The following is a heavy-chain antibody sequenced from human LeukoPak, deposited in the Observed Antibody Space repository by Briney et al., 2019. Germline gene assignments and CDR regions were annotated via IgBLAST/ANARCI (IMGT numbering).Heavy chain of an antibody. CDR1: GFTFSSYW. Sequence: GGSLRLSCAASGFTFSSYWMHWVRQAPGKGLVWVSRINSDGSSTSYADSVKGRFTISRDNAKNTLYLQMNSLRIEDTAFYYCARGGPGTDAFDIWGQGTMVIVSS. V-gene: IGHV3-74*01. CDR3: ARGGPGTDAFDI. D-gene: IGHD5-12*01. J-gene: IGHJ3*02. CDR2: INSDGSST.